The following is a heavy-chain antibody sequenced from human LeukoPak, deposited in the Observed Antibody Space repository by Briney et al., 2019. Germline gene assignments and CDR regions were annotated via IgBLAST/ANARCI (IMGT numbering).Heavy chain of an antibody. J-gene: IGHJ4*02. V-gene: IGHV3-7*01. D-gene: IGHD3-9*01. CDR3: ARDGVLRYFDWSTTYYFDY. Sequence: XXXNIKXDGSEKYYVDSVKGRFTIYRDNAKNSLYLQMNSLRAEDTAVYYCARDGVLRYFDWSTTYYFDYWGQGTLVTVSS. CDR2: IKXDGSEK.